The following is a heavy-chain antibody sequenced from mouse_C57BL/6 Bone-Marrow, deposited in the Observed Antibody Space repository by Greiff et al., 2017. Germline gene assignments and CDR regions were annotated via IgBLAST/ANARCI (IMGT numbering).Heavy chain of an antibody. D-gene: IGHD1-1*01. CDR3: ARETFGSSFDD. J-gene: IGHJ2*01. V-gene: IGHV1-50*01. CDR2: IDPSDSYT. Sequence: QVQLQQPGAELVKPGASVKLSCKASGYTFTSYWMQWVKQRPGQGLEWIGEIDPSDSYTNYNQKFKGKATLTVDTSSSTAYMQLSSLTSEDSAVYYCARETFGSSFDDWGQGTTLTVSS. CDR1: GYTFTSYW.